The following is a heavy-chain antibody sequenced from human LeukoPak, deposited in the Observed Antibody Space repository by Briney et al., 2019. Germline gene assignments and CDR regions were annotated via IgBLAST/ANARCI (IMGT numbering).Heavy chain of an antibody. D-gene: IGHD2-15*01. V-gene: IGHV5-51*01. CDR2: IYPGDSDT. CDR1: GYSFTSYR. CDR3: ARAGQGYCSGGSCTFDY. J-gene: IGHJ4*02. Sequence: GESLKISCKGSGYSFTSYRIGWVRQMPGKGLEWMGIIYPGDSDTRYSPSFQGQVTISADKSISTAYLQWSSLKASDTAMYYCARAGQGYCSGGSCTFDYWGQGTLVTVSS.